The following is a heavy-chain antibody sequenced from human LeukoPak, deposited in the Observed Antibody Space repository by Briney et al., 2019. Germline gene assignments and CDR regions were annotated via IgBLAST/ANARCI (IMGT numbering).Heavy chain of an antibody. CDR2: IYTSGST. V-gene: IGHV4-61*02. CDR1: GGSISSGSYY. D-gene: IGHD3-10*01. J-gene: IGHJ5*02. Sequence: MPSQTLSLTCTVSGGSISSGSYYWSWIRQPAGKGLEWIGRIYTSGSTNYNPSLKSRVTISVDTSKNQFSLKLSSVTAADTAVYYCVRQLVGGFNWFDPWGQGTLVTVSS. CDR3: VRQLVGGFNWFDP.